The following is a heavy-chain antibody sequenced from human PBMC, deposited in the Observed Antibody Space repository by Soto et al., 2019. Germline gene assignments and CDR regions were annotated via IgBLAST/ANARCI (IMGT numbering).Heavy chain of an antibody. J-gene: IGHJ4*02. V-gene: IGHV3-23*01. D-gene: IGHD3-9*01. Sequence: ETLSLTCTVSGGSISSSYWSWIRQPPGKGLEWVSAISGSGGSTYYADSVKGRFTISRDNSKNTLYLQMNSLGAEDTAVYYCAKDGVYDILTGLFEGWGQGTLVTVSS. CDR2: ISGSGGST. CDR1: GGSISSSY. CDR3: AKDGVYDILTGLFEG.